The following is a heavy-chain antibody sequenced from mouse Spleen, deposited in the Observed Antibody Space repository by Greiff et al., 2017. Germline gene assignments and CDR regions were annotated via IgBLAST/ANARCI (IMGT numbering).Heavy chain of an antibody. Sequence: EVKLVESGGGLVKLGGSLKLSYAASGFTFSSYAMSWVRQTPEKRLEWVATISSGGGNTYYPDSVKGRFTISRDNAKNTLYLQMSSLKSEGTAMYYCARQSGYYDYDGDWFAYWGQGTLVTVSA. D-gene: IGHD2-4*01. CDR2: ISSGGGNT. CDR1: GFTFSSYA. V-gene: IGHV5-9*04. CDR3: ARQSGYYDYDGDWFAY. J-gene: IGHJ3*01.